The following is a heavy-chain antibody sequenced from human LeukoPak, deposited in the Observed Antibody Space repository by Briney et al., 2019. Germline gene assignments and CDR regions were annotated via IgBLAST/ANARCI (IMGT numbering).Heavy chain of an antibody. D-gene: IGHD3-10*01. J-gene: IGHJ4*02. Sequence: SETLSLPCTVSGGPISSYAWSCMRQPPGEGLECIGFIYYSGSTNYNASLKSRVTISVETSKNQISLKMISVTAADTAVYYCARDATYYYGSGSYSTFDYWGQGTLVTVSS. CDR1: GGPISSYA. V-gene: IGHV4-59*12. CDR2: IYYSGST. CDR3: ARDATYYYGSGSYSTFDY.